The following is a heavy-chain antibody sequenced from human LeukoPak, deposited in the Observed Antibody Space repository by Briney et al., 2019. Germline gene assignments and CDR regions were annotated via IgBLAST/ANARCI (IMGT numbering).Heavy chain of an antibody. CDR2: IYTSGRT. D-gene: IGHD3-3*01. J-gene: IGHJ3*02. Sequence: SETLSLTCTVSGGSISSGSYYWSWIRQPAGKGLEWIGRIYTSGRTHYNPSLKSRVTISVDTSKNQFSLKLSSVTAADTAVYYCARYYDGYLDAFDIWGQGTMVTVSS. CDR1: GGSISSGSYY. V-gene: IGHV4-61*02. CDR3: ARYYDGYLDAFDI.